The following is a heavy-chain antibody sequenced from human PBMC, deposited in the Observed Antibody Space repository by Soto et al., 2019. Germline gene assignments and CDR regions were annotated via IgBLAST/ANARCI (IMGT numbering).Heavy chain of an antibody. J-gene: IGHJ6*03. D-gene: IGHD5-12*01. CDR3: TTGWGYEKGGYMDV. V-gene: IGHV3-15*01. Sequence: GGSLRLSCAASGFTFSNAWMSWVRQAPGKGLEWVGRIKSKTDGGTTDYAAPVKGRFTISRDDSKNTLYLQMNSLKTEDTAVYYCTTGWGYEKGGYMDVWGKGTTVTVSS. CDR1: GFTFSNAW. CDR2: IKSKTDGGTT.